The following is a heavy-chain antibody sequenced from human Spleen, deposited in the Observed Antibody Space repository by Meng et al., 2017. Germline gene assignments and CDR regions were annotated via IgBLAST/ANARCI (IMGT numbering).Heavy chain of an antibody. Sequence: VQLQESGPGLVRPSETLSLTCIVSGGSVTNDNYYWSWIRQPPGKGLEWIGYIYYGGRPNYNPSLTSRVTISLDTSKNEFSLKLSSVTAADTAVFYCARDSEYSYGVFDSWGQGTLVTVSS. D-gene: IGHD3-16*01. CDR1: GGSVTNDNYY. CDR3: ARDSEYSYGVFDS. J-gene: IGHJ4*02. CDR2: IYYGGRP. V-gene: IGHV4-61*01.